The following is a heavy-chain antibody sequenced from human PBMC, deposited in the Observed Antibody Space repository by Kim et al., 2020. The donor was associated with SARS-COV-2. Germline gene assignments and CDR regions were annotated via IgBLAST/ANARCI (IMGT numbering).Heavy chain of an antibody. CDR1: GFTFSSYD. D-gene: IGHD3-10*01. J-gene: IGHJ6*02. Sequence: GGSLRLSCAASGFTFSSYDMHWVRQATGKGLEWVSAIGTAGDTYYPGSVKGRFTISRENAKNSLYLQMNSLRAGDTAVYYCARGGFGESPSHNYYGMDVWGQGTTVTVSS. CDR3: ARGGFGESPSHNYYGMDV. V-gene: IGHV3-13*04. CDR2: IGTAGDT.